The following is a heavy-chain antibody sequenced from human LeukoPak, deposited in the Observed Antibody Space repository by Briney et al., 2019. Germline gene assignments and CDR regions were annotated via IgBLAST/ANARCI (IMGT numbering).Heavy chain of an antibody. D-gene: IGHD3-10*01. Sequence: SETLSLTCTVSGGSISSSSYYWGWIRQPPGKGQEWIGEINHSGSTNYNPSLKSRVTISVDTSKNQFSLKLSSVTAADTAVYYCARVGLNSRVQFFDYWGQGTLVTVSS. V-gene: IGHV4-39*01. CDR3: ARVGLNSRVQFFDY. CDR1: GGSISSSSYY. CDR2: INHSGST. J-gene: IGHJ4*02.